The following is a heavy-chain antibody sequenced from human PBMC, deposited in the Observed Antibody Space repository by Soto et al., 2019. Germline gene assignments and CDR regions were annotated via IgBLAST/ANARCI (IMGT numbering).Heavy chain of an antibody. D-gene: IGHD6-13*01. CDR3: ARGHSSSWYLYFDY. CDR2: IWYDGSNK. V-gene: IGHV3-33*01. J-gene: IGHJ4*02. Sequence: QVQLVESGGGVVHPGRSLRLSCAAFGFTFSSYGMPWVRQAPGKGLEWVAVIWYDGSNKYYADSVKGRFTISRDNSKNTLYLQMNSLRAEYTAVYYCARGHSSSWYLYFDYWGQGTLVTVSS. CDR1: GFTFSSYG.